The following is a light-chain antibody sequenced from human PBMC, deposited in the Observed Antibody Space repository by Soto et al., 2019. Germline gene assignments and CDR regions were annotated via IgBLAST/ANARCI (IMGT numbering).Light chain of an antibody. CDR3: SSYTSSSTLGGYV. CDR1: SSDGGCYTY. V-gene: IGLV2-14*01. CDR2: DVS. Sequence: QSVLTQPASGSGAPGQSITISCTGNSSDGGCYTYLSWYQQHPGKAPKLMIYDVSNRPSGVSNRFSGSKSGHTASLTISGLQAEDEADYYCSSYTSSSTLGGYVFGTGTKVTVL. J-gene: IGLJ1*01.